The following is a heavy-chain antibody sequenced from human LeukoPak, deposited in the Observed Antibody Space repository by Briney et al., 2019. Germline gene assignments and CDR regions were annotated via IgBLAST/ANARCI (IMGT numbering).Heavy chain of an antibody. J-gene: IGHJ4*02. CDR3: ARQRYDSSGYPRGSFDY. CDR2: IYPGDSDT. Sequence: GESLKISCKGSGYRFTSYWIGWVRQMPGKGLEWMGIIYPGDSDTSYSPSFQGQVSISADKSISTAYLQWSSLKASDTAMYYCARQRYDSSGYPRGSFDYWGQGTLVTVSS. CDR1: GYRFTSYW. V-gene: IGHV5-51*01. D-gene: IGHD3-22*01.